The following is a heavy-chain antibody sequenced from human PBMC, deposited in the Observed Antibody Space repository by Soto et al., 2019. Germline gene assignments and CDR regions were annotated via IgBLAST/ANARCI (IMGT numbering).Heavy chain of an antibody. CDR2: VVHTGTT. D-gene: IGHD6-19*01. V-gene: IGHV4-4*02. CDR3: ARSAGWYAVHS. Sequence: QVQLQESGPGLVKPSGTLSLTCAVSGDSVSSPYWWCWVRQPPGKGLEWIGEVVHTGTTSYNPSLRSRVTISMDKSNNQFSLDWSSVTAADTAVYYCARSAGWYAVHSWGPGTLVVVSS. CDR1: GDSVSSPYW. J-gene: IGHJ4*02.